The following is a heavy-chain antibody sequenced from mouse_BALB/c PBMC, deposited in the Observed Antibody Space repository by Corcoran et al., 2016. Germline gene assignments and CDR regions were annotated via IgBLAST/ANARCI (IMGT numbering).Heavy chain of an antibody. CDR3: AREPRAMDY. V-gene: IGHV9-3-1*01. J-gene: IGHJ4*01. CDR2: INTYTGEP. CDR1: GYTFTNYG. Sequence: QTQLVQSGPELKKPGETVKISCKASGYTFTNYGMNWVKQAPGKGLKWMGWINTYTGEPTYADDFKGRFAFSLETSVSTAYLQINNLKNEDTATYFCAREPRAMDYWGQGTSVTVSS.